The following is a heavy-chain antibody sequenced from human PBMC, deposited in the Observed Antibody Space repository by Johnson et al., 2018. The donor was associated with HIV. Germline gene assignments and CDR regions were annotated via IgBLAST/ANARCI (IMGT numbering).Heavy chain of an antibody. CDR2: ISGSGGST. Sequence: QLVESWGGLVQPGGSLRLSCAASGFTFSSYAMSWVRQAPGKGLEWVSAISGSGGSTYYADSVKGRFTISRDNSKNTLYLQMNSLRAEDTAVYYCAKAELIRFGELNDGFDIWGQGTMVTVSS. D-gene: IGHD3-10*01. J-gene: IGHJ3*02. CDR3: AKAELIRFGELNDGFDI. V-gene: IGHV3-23*04. CDR1: GFTFSSYA.